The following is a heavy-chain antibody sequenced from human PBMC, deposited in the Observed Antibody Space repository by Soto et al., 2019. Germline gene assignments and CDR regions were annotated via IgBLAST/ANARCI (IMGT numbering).Heavy chain of an antibody. CDR2: MNPNSDNT. V-gene: IGHV1-8*01. Sequence: QVQLVQSGAEVKKPGASVKVSCKASGYTFTSYDINWVRQATGQGLEWMGWMNPNSDNTGYAQKFQGRLTMTRTTSISTAYMELSRLRSEDTAVDFFPGERGGGYFDYWGQGILVTVSS. J-gene: IGHJ4*02. CDR1: GYTFTSYD. D-gene: IGHD3-16*01. CDR3: PGERGGGYFDY.